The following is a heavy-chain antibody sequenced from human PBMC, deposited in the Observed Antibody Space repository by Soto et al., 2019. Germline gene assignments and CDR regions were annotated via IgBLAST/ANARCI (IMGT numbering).Heavy chain of an antibody. CDR3: SIGRNRRIAAAGYLPLFYY. J-gene: IGHJ4*02. D-gene: IGHD6-13*01. CDR1: GGTFSSYA. CDR2: IIPIFGTA. V-gene: IGHV1-69*13. Sequence: SVKVSCKASGGTFSSYAISWVRQAPGQGLEWMGGIIPIFGTANYAQKFQGRVTITADESTSTAYMELSSLRSEDTAVYYCSIGRNRRIAAAGYLPLFYYWGQGTLVTVSS.